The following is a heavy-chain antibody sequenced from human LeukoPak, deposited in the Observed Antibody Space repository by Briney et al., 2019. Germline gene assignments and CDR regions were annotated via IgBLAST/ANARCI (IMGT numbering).Heavy chain of an antibody. Sequence: SETLSLTCTVSGGSISSTNSYWGWIRQSPRTGLEWIGNIYSSGSTYYNPSLKSRVTISIDTSENQFSLKLTSVTAADTAVYYCARKREGPTTGIDYWGQGTLVTVSS. CDR1: GGSISSTNSY. V-gene: IGHV4-39*07. CDR3: ARKREGPTTGIDY. CDR2: IYSSGST. J-gene: IGHJ4*02. D-gene: IGHD1-26*01.